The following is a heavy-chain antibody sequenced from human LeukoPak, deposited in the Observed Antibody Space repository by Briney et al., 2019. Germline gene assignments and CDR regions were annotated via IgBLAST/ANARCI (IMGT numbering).Heavy chain of an antibody. CDR3: ARSYYDSSGYYQALQH. V-gene: IGHV1-46*01. D-gene: IGHD3-22*01. CDR1: GYTFTSYY. Sequence: GASVKVSCKASGYTFTSYYMHWVRQAPGQGLEWMGIINPSGGSTSYAQKFQGRVTMTRDTSTSTVYMELSSLRSEDTAVYYCARSYYDSSGYYQALQHWGQGTLVTVSS. CDR2: INPSGGST. J-gene: IGHJ1*01.